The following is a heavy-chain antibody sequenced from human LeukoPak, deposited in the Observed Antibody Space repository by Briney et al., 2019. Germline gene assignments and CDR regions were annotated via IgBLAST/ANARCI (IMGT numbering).Heavy chain of an antibody. V-gene: IGHV4-39*01. Sequence: SETLSLSCTVSGGSISSSSYYWGWIRQPPGKGLEWIGSIYYSGSTYYNPSLKSRVTISVDTSKNQFSLKLSSVTAADTAVYYCARHVSDEGITIFGVVTDFDYWGQGTLVTVSS. CDR1: GGSISSSSYY. CDR2: IYYSGST. CDR3: ARHVSDEGITIFGVVTDFDY. D-gene: IGHD3-3*01. J-gene: IGHJ4*02.